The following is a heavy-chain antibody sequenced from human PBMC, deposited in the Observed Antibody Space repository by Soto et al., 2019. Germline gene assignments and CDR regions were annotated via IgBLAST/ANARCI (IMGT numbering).Heavy chain of an antibody. J-gene: IGHJ4*02. CDR2: LYTSGST. CDR1: GGSISGYY. V-gene: IGHV4-4*07. Sequence: SETLSLTCTVSGGSISGYYWSWIRQPAGKGLEWIGRLYTSGSTNYNPSLRSRVTISVDTSKNQFSLKLSSVTAADTAVYYCARGTLTSYFDYWGQGTLVTVSS. CDR3: ARGTLTSYFDY.